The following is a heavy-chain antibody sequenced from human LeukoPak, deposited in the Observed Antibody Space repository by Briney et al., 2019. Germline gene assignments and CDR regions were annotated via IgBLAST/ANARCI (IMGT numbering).Heavy chain of an antibody. CDR2: IRSGSSNI. D-gene: IGHD3-10*01. J-gene: IGHJ5*02. CDR1: GLTFSIHS. CDR3: AREGASAIRGVIITENSNWFDP. Sequence: GGSQTLFCAASGLTFSIHSINWVRLPRGGGLGWVTSIRSGSSNIFYADSVKGRFTISRDNSKNTLYLQMNSLRAEDTAVYYCAREGASAIRGVIITENSNWFDPWGQGTLVTVSS. V-gene: IGHV3-21*01.